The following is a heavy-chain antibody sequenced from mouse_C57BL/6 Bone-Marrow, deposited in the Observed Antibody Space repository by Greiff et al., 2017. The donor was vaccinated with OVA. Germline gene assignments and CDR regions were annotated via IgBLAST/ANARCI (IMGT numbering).Heavy chain of an antibody. Sequence: QVQLQQSGPELVKPGASVKISCKASGYAFSSSWMNWVKQRPGKGLEWIGRIYPGDGDTNYNGKFKGKATLTADKSSSTAYMQLSSLTSEDSAVYFCAAAQDPYYFDYWGQGTTLTVSS. CDR1: GYAFSSSW. CDR2: IYPGDGDT. CDR3: AAAQDPYYFDY. J-gene: IGHJ2*01. D-gene: IGHD3-2*02. V-gene: IGHV1-82*01.